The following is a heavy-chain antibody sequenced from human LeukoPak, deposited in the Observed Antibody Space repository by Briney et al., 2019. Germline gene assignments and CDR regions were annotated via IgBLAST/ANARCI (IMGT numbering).Heavy chain of an antibody. D-gene: IGHD3-22*01. Sequence: GGSLRLSCAASGFTFSSYAMSWVRQAPGKGLEWVSAISGSGGSTYYADSVKGRFTISRDNSKNTLYLQMNSLRAEDTAVYYCAKSKPGGYYYDSSGYTDYFDYWGQGTLVTVSS. J-gene: IGHJ4*02. CDR2: ISGSGGST. V-gene: IGHV3-23*01. CDR3: AKSKPGGYYYDSSGYTDYFDY. CDR1: GFTFSSYA.